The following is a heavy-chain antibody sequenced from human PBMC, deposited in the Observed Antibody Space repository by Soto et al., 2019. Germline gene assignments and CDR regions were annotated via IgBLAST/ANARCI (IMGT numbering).Heavy chain of an antibody. CDR2: IWYDGSNK. CDR1: GFTFSSYG. V-gene: IGHV3-33*01. J-gene: IGHJ3*02. Sequence: QVQQVDSGGGVVQPGRSLRLSCAASGFTFSSYGMHWVRQAPGKGLEWVAVIWYDGSNKYYADSVKGRFTISRDNSKNPLYLQMNSLRAEDTAVYYCARSMTTVVNDAFDIWGQGTMVTVSS. D-gene: IGHD4-17*01. CDR3: ARSMTTVVNDAFDI.